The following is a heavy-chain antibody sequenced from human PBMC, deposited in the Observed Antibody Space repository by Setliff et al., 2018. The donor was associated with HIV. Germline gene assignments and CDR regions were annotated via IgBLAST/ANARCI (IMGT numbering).Heavy chain of an antibody. J-gene: IGHJ4*02. V-gene: IGHV4-38-2*02. CDR1: GCSISSGYY. D-gene: IGHD4-4*01. CDR2: IYHSGST. CDR3: ARVTTVTTSKIDY. Sequence: SETLSLTCTVSGCSISSGYYWGWIRQPPGKGLEWIGSIYHSGSTYYNPSLKSRVTISVDTSKNQFSLKLSSVTAADTAVYYCARVTTVTTSKIDYWGQGTLVTVSS.